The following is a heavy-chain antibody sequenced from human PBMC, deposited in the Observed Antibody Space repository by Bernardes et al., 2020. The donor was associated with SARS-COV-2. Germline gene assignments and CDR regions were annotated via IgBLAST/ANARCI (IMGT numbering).Heavy chain of an antibody. J-gene: IGHJ6*02. CDR2: IKRDGSET. Sequence: GWSLFLSCAGSGFDFSDYWMTWVRQAPGKGLEWVANIKRDGSETYYVDSVKGRFTISRDNAKNLVFLQMNSLRAEDTAVFYCVRSAGMDVWGQGTMVTVSS. V-gene: IGHV3-7*03. CDR1: GFDFSDYW. CDR3: VRSAGMDV.